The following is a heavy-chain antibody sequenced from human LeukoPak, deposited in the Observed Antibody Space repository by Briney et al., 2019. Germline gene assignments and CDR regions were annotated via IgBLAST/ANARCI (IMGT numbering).Heavy chain of an antibody. CDR3: AREFRSGNKYFDY. J-gene: IGHJ4*02. Sequence: SETLSLTCTVSGGSISSYYWSWIRQHPGKGLEWIACIYYSGSTYYNPSLKSRITISVDTSKNQFSLKLSSVTAADTAVYYCAREFRSGNKYFDYWAREPWSPSPQ. CDR1: GGSISSYY. CDR2: IYYSGST. V-gene: IGHV4-59*06. D-gene: IGHD3-10*01.